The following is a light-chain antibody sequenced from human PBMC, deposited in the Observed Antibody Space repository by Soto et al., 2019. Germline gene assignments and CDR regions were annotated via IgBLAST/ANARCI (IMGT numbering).Light chain of an antibody. CDR2: DAS. CDR1: QSVSSY. V-gene: IGKV3-11*01. CDR3: QQSSNWPLT. Sequence: EIVLTQSPATLSLSPGERATLSCRASQSVSSYLAWYQQKPGQAPRLLIYDASNRATGIPVRFSGSGSGTDFTLIISSLEPEDFAVYYCQQSSNWPLTFGGGTKVEIK. J-gene: IGKJ4*01.